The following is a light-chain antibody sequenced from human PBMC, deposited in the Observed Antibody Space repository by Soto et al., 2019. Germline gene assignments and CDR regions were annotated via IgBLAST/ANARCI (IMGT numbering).Light chain of an antibody. Sequence: IVMTQSPVTLSVSPGERATLSCRASHTISSSYLAWYQQKPGQAPRLLMYGISRRATGIPDRFSGSGSGTDFTLTITRLEPEDFAVYYCQQYVTSSPRTFGQGTKVDIK. J-gene: IGKJ1*01. V-gene: IGKV3-20*01. CDR3: QQYVTSSPRT. CDR2: GIS. CDR1: HTISSSY.